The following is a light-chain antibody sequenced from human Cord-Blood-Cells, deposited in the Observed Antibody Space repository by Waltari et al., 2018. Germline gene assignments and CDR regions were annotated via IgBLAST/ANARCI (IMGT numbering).Light chain of an antibody. J-gene: IGLJ3*02. CDR3: QSADSSGTWV. V-gene: IGLV3-25*02. Sequence: SYELTQPPSVSVSPGQTDRITCSGDALPKQYAYWYQQKPGQAPVLVIYQDSERPSGSPERFSGSSSGTTVTLTISGVQAEDEADYYCQSADSSGTWVFGGGTNLTVL. CDR1: ALPKQY. CDR2: QDS.